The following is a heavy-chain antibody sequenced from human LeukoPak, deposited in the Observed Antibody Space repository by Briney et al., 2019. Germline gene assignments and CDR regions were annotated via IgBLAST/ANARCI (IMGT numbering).Heavy chain of an antibody. CDR3: ARDCPEYYYDSSGYYPLY. CDR1: GGTFSSYA. Sequence: SVKVSCKASGGTFSSYAISWVRQAPGQGLEWMRRIIPIFGIANYAQKFQGRVTITADKSTSTAYMELSSLRSEDTAVYYCARDCPEYYYDSSGYYPLYWGQGTLVTVSS. V-gene: IGHV1-69*04. J-gene: IGHJ4*02. D-gene: IGHD3-22*01. CDR2: IIPIFGIA.